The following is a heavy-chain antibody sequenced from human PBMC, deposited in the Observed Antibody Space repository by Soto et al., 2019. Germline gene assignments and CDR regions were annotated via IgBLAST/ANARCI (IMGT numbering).Heavy chain of an antibody. Sequence: GGSLRLSCAASGFTFSTYGMHWVRQAPGKGLEWVAVIWYDGSNEYYADSVKGRFTISRDNSKNTLYLQMNTLRAEDTAIYYCAKDLGQGYGDYGMETYCLYGMDVWGQGTTVTVSS. D-gene: IGHD4-17*01. CDR2: IWYDGSNE. CDR3: AKDLGQGYGDYGMETYCLYGMDV. J-gene: IGHJ6*02. CDR1: GFTFSTYG. V-gene: IGHV3-33*06.